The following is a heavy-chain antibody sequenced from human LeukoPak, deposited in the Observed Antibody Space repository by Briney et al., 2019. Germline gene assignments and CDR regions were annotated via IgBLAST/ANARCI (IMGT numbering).Heavy chain of an antibody. CDR2: INPNSGGT. V-gene: IGHV1-2*02. D-gene: IGHD5-24*01. CDR1: GYTFTGYY. J-gene: IGHJ6*03. Sequence: ASVKVSCKASGYTFTGYYMHWVRQAPGQGLEWMGWINPNSGGTNYAQKPQGRVTMTRDTSISTAYMELSRLRSDDTAVYYCARGWLGFYYYMDVWGKGTTVTISS. CDR3: ARGWLGFYYYMDV.